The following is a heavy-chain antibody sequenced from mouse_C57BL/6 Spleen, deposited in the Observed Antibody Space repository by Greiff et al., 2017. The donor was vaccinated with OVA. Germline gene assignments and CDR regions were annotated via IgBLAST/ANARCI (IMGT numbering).Heavy chain of an antibody. V-gene: IGHV1-15*01. D-gene: IGHD2-14*01. CDR3: TPYYRY. J-gene: IGHJ2*01. CDR1: GYTFTDYE. Sequence: LVESGAELVRPGASVTLSCKASGYTFTDYEMHWVKQTPVHGLEWIGAIDPETGGTAYNQKFKGKAILTADKSSSTAYMELRSLTSEDSAVYYCTPYYRYWGQGTTLTVSS. CDR2: IDPETGGT.